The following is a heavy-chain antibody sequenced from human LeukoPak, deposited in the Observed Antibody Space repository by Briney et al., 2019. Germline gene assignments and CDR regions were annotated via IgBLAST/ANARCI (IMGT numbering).Heavy chain of an antibody. CDR2: ISGSGGST. V-gene: IGHV3-23*01. CDR3: AKVVDCSSTSCYTGDY. CDR1: GFTFSDYY. D-gene: IGHD2-2*02. J-gene: IGHJ4*02. Sequence: GGSLRLSCAASGFTFSDYYMSWIRQAPGKGLEWVSAISGSGGSTYYADSVKGRFTISRDNSKNTLYLQMNSLRAEDTAVYYCAKVVDCSSTSCYTGDYWGQGTLVTVSS.